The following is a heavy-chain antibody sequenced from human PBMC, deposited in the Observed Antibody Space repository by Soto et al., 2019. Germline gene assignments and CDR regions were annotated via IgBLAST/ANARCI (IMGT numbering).Heavy chain of an antibody. CDR2: IYSGGST. D-gene: IGHD3-22*01. V-gene: IGHV3-53*01. J-gene: IGHJ1*01. CDR3: AGDREESGYPESFHH. CDR1: GFTVSSNY. Sequence: EVQLVESGGGLIQPGGSLRLSCAASGFTVSSNYVSWVRQAPGKGLESVSVIYSGGSTYYADSVKGRFTISRDNSKNTLSLKLTTRRAEDPAVYYCAGDREESGYPESFHHGARAPWSPSPQ.